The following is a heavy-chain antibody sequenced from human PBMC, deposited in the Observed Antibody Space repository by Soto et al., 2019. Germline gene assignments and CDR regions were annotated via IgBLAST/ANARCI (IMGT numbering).Heavy chain of an antibody. CDR1: GGSISSSNW. D-gene: IGHD3-10*01. CDR3: ARMVTMVRGVIDY. CDR2: IYHSGST. Sequence: PSETLSLTCAVSGGSISSSNWWSWVRQPPGKGLEWIGEIYHSGSTNYNPSLKSRVTISVDKSKNQFSLKLSSVTAADTAVYYCARMVTMVRGVIDYWGQGTLVTVSS. J-gene: IGHJ4*02. V-gene: IGHV4-4*02.